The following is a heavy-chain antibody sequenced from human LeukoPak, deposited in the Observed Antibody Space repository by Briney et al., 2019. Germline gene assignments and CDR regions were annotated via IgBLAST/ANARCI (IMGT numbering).Heavy chain of an antibody. J-gene: IGHJ3*02. CDR1: GYTFTSYY. Sequence: ASVKVSCKASGYTFTSYYMHWVRQAPGQGLDWMGIINPSGGSTSYAQKFQGRGTMTRDMSTSTVYMELSSLRSEDTAVYYCARDTKHYDSSGYYRELKSDAFDIWGQGTMVTVSS. V-gene: IGHV1-46*01. CDR3: ARDTKHYDSSGYYRELKSDAFDI. CDR2: INPSGGST. D-gene: IGHD3-22*01.